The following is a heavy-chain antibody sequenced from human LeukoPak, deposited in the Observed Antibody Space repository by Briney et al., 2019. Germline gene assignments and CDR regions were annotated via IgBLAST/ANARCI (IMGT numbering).Heavy chain of an antibody. J-gene: IGHJ4*02. D-gene: IGHD3-22*01. CDR3: TTMSYYYDSSGYSLVDY. V-gene: IGHV3-15*01. CDR1: GFTFSNAW. CDR2: IKSKTDGGTT. Sequence: PGGSLRLSCAASGFTFSNAWMSWVRQAPGKGLEWVGRIKSKTDGGTTDYAAPVKGRFTISRDDSKNTLYLQMNSLKTEDTAVYYCTTMSYYYDSSGYSLVDYWGQGTLVTVSS.